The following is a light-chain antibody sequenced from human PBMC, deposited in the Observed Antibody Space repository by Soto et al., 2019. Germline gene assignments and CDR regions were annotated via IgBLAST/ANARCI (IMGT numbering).Light chain of an antibody. CDR3: QQYDNWPPIT. V-gene: IGKV3-15*01. CDR2: GAS. CDR1: QSVASS. J-gene: IGKJ4*01. Sequence: EIVMTQSPATLSVSPLERATLSFMASQSVASSLAWFQQKPGQAPRLLIYGASIRATGVPARFSGSGSGTEFTLTITSLQSEDFAVYYCQQYDNWPPITFGGGTKVDIK.